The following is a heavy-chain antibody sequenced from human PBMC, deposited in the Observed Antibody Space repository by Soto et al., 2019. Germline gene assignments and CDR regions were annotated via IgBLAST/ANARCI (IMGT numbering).Heavy chain of an antibody. CDR2: IDTSGGGT. CDR3: VKSSRTLGDS. CDR1: GLTFSSFA. Sequence: EVQLSESGGGLVQPGGSLRLSCAASGLTFSSFAMSWVRQAPGKGLEWVSAIDTSGGGTYYADSVKGRFTISRDNSKNTLYLQMNSLRAEDTAVYYAVKSSRTLGDSWGQGTLVTVSS. J-gene: IGHJ4*02. V-gene: IGHV3-23*01. D-gene: IGHD6-13*01.